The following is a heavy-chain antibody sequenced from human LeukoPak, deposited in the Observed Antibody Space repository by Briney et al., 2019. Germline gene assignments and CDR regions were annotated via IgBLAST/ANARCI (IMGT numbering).Heavy chain of an antibody. Sequence: SQTLSLTCAISGDSVSGKSVAWNWIRQSPTRGLEWLGRTFYRSKWSSEYATSMKGRITINPDTSKNQFSLQLISVTPEDTAVYYCARGDGPIHGRYYFDYWGQGTLITVSS. J-gene: IGHJ4*02. CDR2: TFYRSKWSS. CDR1: GDSVSGKSVA. V-gene: IGHV6-1*01. D-gene: IGHD3-10*01. CDR3: ARGDGPIHGRYYFDY.